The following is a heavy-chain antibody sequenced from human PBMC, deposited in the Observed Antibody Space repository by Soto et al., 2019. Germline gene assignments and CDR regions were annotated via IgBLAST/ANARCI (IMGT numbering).Heavy chain of an antibody. CDR2: IKQDGSEK. D-gene: IGHD2-15*01. CDR1: GFTFSSYW. Sequence: PGGSLRLSCAASGFTFSSYWMSWVRQAPGKGLEWVANIKQDGSEKYYVDSVKGRFTISRDNAKNSLYLQMNSLRAEDTAVYYCARDTLVVAATLYYFDYWGQGTLVTVSS. V-gene: IGHV3-7*01. CDR3: ARDTLVVAATLYYFDY. J-gene: IGHJ4*02.